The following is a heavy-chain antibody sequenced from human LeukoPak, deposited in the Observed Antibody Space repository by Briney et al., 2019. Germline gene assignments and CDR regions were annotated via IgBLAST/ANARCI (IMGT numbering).Heavy chain of an antibody. D-gene: IGHD3-22*01. CDR3: AKSRGYYYEKSGPADY. V-gene: IGHV3-30*02. J-gene: IGHJ4*02. Sequence: GGSLRLSCAASGFTFSSYGMHWVRQAPGKGLEWVAFIRYDGSNKYYADSVKGRFTISRDNSKNTLYLQMNSLSAEDTAVYYCAKSRGYYYEKSGPADYWGQGTLVTVSS. CDR2: IRYDGSNK. CDR1: GFTFSSYG.